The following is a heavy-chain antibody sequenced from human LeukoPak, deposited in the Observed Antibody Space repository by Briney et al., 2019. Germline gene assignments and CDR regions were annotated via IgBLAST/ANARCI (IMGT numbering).Heavy chain of an antibody. V-gene: IGHV4-59*08. CDR2: IYYSGST. CDR1: GGSISSYY. CDR3: ASHPLWFGELLIFDY. Sequence: SETLSLTCTVSGGSISSYYWSWIRQPPGKGLEWIGYIYYSGSTNYNPSLKSRVTISVDTSKNQFSLKLSSATAADTAVYYCASHPLWFGELLIFDYWGQGTLVTVSS. J-gene: IGHJ4*02. D-gene: IGHD3-10*01.